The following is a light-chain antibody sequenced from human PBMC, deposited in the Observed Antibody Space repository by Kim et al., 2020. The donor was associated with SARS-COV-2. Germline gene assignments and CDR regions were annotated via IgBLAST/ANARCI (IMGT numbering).Light chain of an antibody. Sequence: QSITMSCTATSGDIGRFDYVSWYQQRPGKAPKLLIYDVNTRPSGVSDRFSGSKSPNTASLTISGLQAEDEADYYCSSYTTGSTLVIFGRGTKLTVL. CDR2: DVN. CDR3: SSYTTGSTLVI. V-gene: IGLV2-14*03. J-gene: IGLJ2*01. CDR1: SGDIGRFDY.